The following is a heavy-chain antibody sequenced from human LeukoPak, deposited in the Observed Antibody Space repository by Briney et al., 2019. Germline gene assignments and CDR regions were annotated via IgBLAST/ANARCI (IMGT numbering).Heavy chain of an antibody. CDR1: GGTFSSYA. D-gene: IGHD6-13*01. V-gene: IGHV1-69*10. CDR3: ASWDSSSWPFDY. Sequence: AASVKVSCKASGGTFSSYAISWVRQAPGQGLEWMGGIIPILGIANYAQKFQGRVTITADKSTSTAYMELSSLRSEDTAVYYCASWDSSSWPFDYWGQGTLVTVSS. CDR2: IIPILGIA. J-gene: IGHJ4*02.